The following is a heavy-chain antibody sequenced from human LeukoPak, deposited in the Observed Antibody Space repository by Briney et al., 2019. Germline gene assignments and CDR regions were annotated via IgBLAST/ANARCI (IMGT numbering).Heavy chain of an antibody. D-gene: IGHD1-26*01. CDR3: AKASNPYLGATTRAFDY. Sequence: GGSLRLSCAASGFTFSSYGMHWVRQAPGKGLEWVAFIRYDGSNKYYADSVKGRFTISRDNSKSTLYLQMNSLRAEDTAVYYCAKASNPYLGATTRAFDYWGQGTLVTVSS. CDR1: GFTFSSYG. J-gene: IGHJ4*02. V-gene: IGHV3-30*02. CDR2: IRYDGSNK.